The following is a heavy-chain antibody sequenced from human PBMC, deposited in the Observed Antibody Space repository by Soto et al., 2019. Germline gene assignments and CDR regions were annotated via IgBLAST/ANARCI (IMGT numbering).Heavy chain of an antibody. CDR3: ARDPQGSYCYIDY. Sequence: GHPGGSLRLSCVASGFVFSDYAMSWVRQAPGKGLEWVATIXAGXXDXXXAXXXXGXXTVSRENSKTTLFLQMNSLRAEDTAVYYCARDPQGSYCYIDYWGQGTPVTVSS. CDR1: GFVFSDYA. J-gene: IGHJ4*02. D-gene: IGHD3-10*01. V-gene: IGHV3-23*01. CDR2: IXAGXXDX.